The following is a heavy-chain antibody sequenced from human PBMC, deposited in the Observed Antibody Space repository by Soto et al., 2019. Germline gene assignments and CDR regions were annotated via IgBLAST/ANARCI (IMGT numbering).Heavy chain of an antibody. D-gene: IGHD2-21*02. Sequence: SETLSLTCTVSGGSVNSYYWSWIRQPPGKGLEWIGYIFYSGSTKSNPSLKSRVTMSVDMSKNQFCLRLTSVTAADTAVYYCARVFPSYCGGDCSYFDSWGQGTLVTVSS. J-gene: IGHJ4*02. CDR3: ARVFPSYCGGDCSYFDS. CDR1: GGSVNSYY. V-gene: IGHV4-59*02. CDR2: IFYSGST.